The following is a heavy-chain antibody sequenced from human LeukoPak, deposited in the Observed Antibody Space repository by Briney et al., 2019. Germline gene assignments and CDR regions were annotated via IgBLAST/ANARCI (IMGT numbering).Heavy chain of an antibody. CDR1: GNYW. CDR3: ARDMVTTVTTAVDY. V-gene: IGHV3-74*01. D-gene: IGHD4-17*01. J-gene: IGHJ4*02. CDR2: INSDGSWT. Sequence: GGSLRLSCAASGNYWMHWVRQAPGKGLVWVSHINSDGSWTSYADSVKGRFTISRDNSKNTLYLQMNSLRAEDTAVYYCARDMVTTVTTAVDYWGQGTLVTVSS.